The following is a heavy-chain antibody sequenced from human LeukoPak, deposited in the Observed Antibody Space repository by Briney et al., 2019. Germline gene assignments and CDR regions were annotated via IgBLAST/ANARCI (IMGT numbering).Heavy chain of an antibody. Sequence: KPGGSLRLSCAASGFTFSSYSMTWVRQAPGKGLEWVSSISSSSSYIYYADSVKGRFTISRDNSKNTLYLQMNSLRAEDTAVYYCAKDWRDFDYWGQGTLVTVSS. CDR2: ISSSSSYI. V-gene: IGHV3-21*01. CDR3: AKDWRDFDY. CDR1: GFTFSSYS. J-gene: IGHJ4*02.